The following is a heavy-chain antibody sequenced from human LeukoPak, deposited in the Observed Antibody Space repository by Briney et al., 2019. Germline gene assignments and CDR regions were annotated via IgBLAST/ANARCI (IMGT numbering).Heavy chain of an antibody. CDR2: IKQDGSKK. CDR3: TRVGYIDEGIDY. J-gene: IGHJ4*02. Sequence: GGSLRLSCAASGFTLSSYWMSWVRQAPGKGLEWVANIKQDGSKKSYVDSVKGRFTISRDNAKNSLYLQMNSLRAEDTAIYYCTRVGYIDEGIDYWGQGTLVTVSS. D-gene: IGHD5-24*01. V-gene: IGHV3-7*04. CDR1: GFTLSSYW.